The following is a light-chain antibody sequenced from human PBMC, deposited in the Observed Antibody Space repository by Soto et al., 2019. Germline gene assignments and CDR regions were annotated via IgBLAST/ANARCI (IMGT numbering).Light chain of an antibody. CDR2: EVS. J-gene: IGLJ3*02. Sequence: QSALTQPPSVSGSPGQSVPISCTGTSSDVGSYNRVSWYQQPPGTAPKLIIYEVSNRPSGVPDRFFGSKSGNTASLTISGLHAEYEADYYCSSFTSSNTWVFVGGTKLTVL. CDR3: SSFTSSNTWV. V-gene: IGLV2-18*02. CDR1: SSDVGSYNR.